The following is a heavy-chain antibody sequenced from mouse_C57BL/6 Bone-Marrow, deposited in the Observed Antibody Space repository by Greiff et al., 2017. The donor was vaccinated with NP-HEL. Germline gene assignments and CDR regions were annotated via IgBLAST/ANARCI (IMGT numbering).Heavy chain of an antibody. CDR3: ARRGYFDD. CDR1: GFNINNTY. V-gene: IGHV14-3*01. Sequence: EVMLVESVAELVRPGASVKLSCTASGFNINNTYMHWVKQRPEQGLEWIGRIDPANGNTKYAPKFQGKATITADTSSNTAYLQRSSLTAEDTAIYYCARRGYFDDWGQGTTLTVSS. CDR2: IDPANGNT. J-gene: IGHJ2*01.